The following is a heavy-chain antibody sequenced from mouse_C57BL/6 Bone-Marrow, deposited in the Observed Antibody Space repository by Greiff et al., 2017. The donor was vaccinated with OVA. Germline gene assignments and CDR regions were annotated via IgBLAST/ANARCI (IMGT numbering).Heavy chain of an antibody. J-gene: IGHJ3*01. V-gene: IGHV1-64*01. D-gene: IGHD1-1*01. Sequence: QVQLQQSGAELVKPGASVKLSCKASGYTFTSYWMHWVKQRPGQGLEWIGRIHPNSGSTNYNEKFKSKATLTVDKSSSTAYMQLSSLTSEDSAVYYCARDYYGSSYEWFAYWGQGTLLTVSA. CDR2: IHPNSGST. CDR3: ARDYYGSSYEWFAY. CDR1: GYTFTSYW.